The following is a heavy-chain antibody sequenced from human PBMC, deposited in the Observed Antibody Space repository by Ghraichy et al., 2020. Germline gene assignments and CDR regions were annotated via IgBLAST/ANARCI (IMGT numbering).Heavy chain of an antibody. V-gene: IGHV4-59*01. Sequence: SETLSLTCTVSGGSISSYYWSWIRQPPGKRLEWIGYIYYSGSTNYNPSLKSRVTISVDTSKNQFSLKLSSVTAADTAVYYCAGSYYNDGASQYGMDVWGQGTTVTVSS. D-gene: IGHD3-10*01. CDR1: GGSISSYY. CDR3: AGSYYNDGASQYGMDV. CDR2: IYYSGST. J-gene: IGHJ6*02.